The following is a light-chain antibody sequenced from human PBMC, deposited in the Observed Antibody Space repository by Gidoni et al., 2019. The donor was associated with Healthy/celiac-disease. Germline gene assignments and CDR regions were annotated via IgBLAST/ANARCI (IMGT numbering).Light chain of an antibody. V-gene: IGKV3-11*01. CDR3: QQRSNWPPEVT. J-gene: IGKJ4*01. Sequence: EIMLPQSPATLSLSPGERATLSCRASQSVSSYLACYHQKPGQAPRLIIYDAANRATGSPARLRGSGCGTDFTLTISSLEPEDFAVYYCQQRSNWPPEVTFGGGTKVEIK. CDR2: DAA. CDR1: QSVSSY.